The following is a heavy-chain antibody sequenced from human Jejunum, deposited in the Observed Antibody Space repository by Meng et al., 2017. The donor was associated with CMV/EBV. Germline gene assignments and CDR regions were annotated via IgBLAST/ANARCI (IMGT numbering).Heavy chain of an antibody. CDR2: IYYSGST. D-gene: IGHD4-17*01. CDR3: ASLPTTVSTDDAFDI. CDR1: SVSSGYYS. Sequence: SVSSGYYSWSWIRQPPGKELELIGYIYYSGSTNYNPSLKSRVTISVDTSKNQFSLKLSSVTATDTAVYYCASLPTTVSTDDAFDIWGRGTRVTVSS. V-gene: IGHV4-61*01. J-gene: IGHJ3*02.